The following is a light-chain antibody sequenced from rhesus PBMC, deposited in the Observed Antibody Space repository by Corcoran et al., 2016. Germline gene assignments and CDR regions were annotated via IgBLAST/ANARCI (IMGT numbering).Light chain of an antibody. CDR2: GAS. V-gene: IGKV3-24*04. Sequence: ETVVTQSPATLSLSPGERATLSCRASQSVGSYLAWYQQKPGQAPRLLIYGASRRATDIPDRFSRSGSGTDFTLTISSLEPEDVGVYYCQQSSNLFTFGPGTKLDIK. CDR1: QSVGSY. J-gene: IGKJ3*01. CDR3: QQSSNLFT.